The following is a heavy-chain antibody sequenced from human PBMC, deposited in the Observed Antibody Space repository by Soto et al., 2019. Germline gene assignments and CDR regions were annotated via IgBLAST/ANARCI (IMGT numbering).Heavy chain of an antibody. CDR3: ARLGVYGGSYYYFDY. V-gene: IGHV4-39*01. CDR1: GGPFTRSNYC. D-gene: IGHD1-26*01. CDR2: VYYTGST. Sequence: PSETLSLTCTVSGGPFTRSNYCWGWIRQPPGKGLEWIGSVYYTGSTYYNLSLKSRVTISVDTSESQFSLKLSSVAAADTAVYYCARLGVYGGSYYYFDYWGQGILVTVSS. J-gene: IGHJ4*02.